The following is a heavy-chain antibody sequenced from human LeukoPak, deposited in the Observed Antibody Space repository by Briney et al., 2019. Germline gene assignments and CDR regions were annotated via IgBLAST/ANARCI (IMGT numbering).Heavy chain of an antibody. V-gene: IGHV3-23*01. D-gene: IGHD3-10*01. J-gene: IGHJ4*02. CDR2: ISGSGGST. CDR3: AKDKGYYYGSGSYYSPTYYFDY. CDR1: GFTFSSYA. Sequence: PGGSLRLSCAASGFTFSSYAMSWVRQAPGKVLEWVSAISGSGGSTYYADSVKGRFTISRDNSKNTLYLQMNSLRAEDTAVYYCAKDKGYYYGSGSYYSPTYYFDYWGQGTLVTVSS.